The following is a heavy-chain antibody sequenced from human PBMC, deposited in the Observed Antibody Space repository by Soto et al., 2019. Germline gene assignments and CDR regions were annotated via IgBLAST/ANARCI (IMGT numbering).Heavy chain of an antibody. CDR2: ISYDGSNK. V-gene: IGHV3-30*18. CDR1: GFTFSSYG. J-gene: IGHJ6*02. D-gene: IGHD3-3*01. CDR3: AKDLYYDFWSGLYYYGMDV. Sequence: PGGSLRLSCAASGFTFSSYGMHWVRQAPGKGLEWVAVISYDGSNKYYADSVKGRFTISRDNSKNTLYLQMNSLRAEDTAVYYCAKDLYYDFWSGLYYYGMDVWGQGTTVTVPS.